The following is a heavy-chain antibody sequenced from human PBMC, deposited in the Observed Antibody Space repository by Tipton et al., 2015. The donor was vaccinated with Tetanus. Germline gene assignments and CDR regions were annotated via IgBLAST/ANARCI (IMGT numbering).Heavy chain of an antibody. J-gene: IGHJ5*02. D-gene: IGHD3-10*01. CDR3: ARHGWGTSCSWFDP. V-gene: IGHV5-51*01. Sequence: QLVQSGVEVKKSGESLKISCQGSGYKFGIYWIAWVRQRPGKGLEWMGIIYPGDSDARYNPSFEGQVTISADKSTTTAYLQWDRLKVSDTAIYYCARHGWGTSCSWFDPWGQGTLVTVSS. CDR1: GYKFGIYW. CDR2: IYPGDSDA.